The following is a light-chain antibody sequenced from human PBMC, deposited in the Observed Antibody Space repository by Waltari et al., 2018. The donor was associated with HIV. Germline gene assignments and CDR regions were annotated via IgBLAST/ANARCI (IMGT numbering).Light chain of an antibody. V-gene: IGLV1-44*01. Sequence: SVLTQPPSASGTPGQRVTIPCSGSSSNTGSHSVNWYQPLPGPAPKLFIYTKHQRPSGVPDRFSGSKSGTSASLAITGLQSKDEADYYCAAWDDSLIGVIFGGGTKLTVL. J-gene: IGLJ2*01. CDR1: SSNTGSHS. CDR3: AAWDDSLIGVI. CDR2: TKH.